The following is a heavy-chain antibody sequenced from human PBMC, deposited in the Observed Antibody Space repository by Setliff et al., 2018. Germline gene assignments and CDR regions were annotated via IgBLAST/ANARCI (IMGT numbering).Heavy chain of an antibody. V-gene: IGHV3-15*01. J-gene: IGHJ3*01. D-gene: IGHD2-8*01. Sequence: GLRFSDAWVSWVRQAPGKGLEWAGRIKSYGSGGTIDYAAPVEGRFTISRDDSKNTVYLQMSSLKIEDTAVYYCVHNADFIGTFNTWGQGTMVTVSS. CDR3: VHNADFIGTFNT. CDR1: GLRFSDAW. CDR2: IKSYGSGGTI.